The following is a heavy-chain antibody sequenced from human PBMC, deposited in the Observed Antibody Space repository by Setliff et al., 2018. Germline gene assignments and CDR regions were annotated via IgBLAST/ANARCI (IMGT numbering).Heavy chain of an antibody. D-gene: IGHD5-12*01. V-gene: IGHV1-69*05. J-gene: IGHJ4*02. CDR1: GGTFSSYA. CDR2: IIPIFATA. CDR3: ARDQGSGYAYYFDY. Sequence: SVKVSCKASGGTFSSYAISWVRQAPGQGLEWMGGIIPIFATANYPQKFQGRVTITTDESTRTAYMELSSLRSEDTAVYYCARDQGSGYAYYFDYWGQGTLVTVSS.